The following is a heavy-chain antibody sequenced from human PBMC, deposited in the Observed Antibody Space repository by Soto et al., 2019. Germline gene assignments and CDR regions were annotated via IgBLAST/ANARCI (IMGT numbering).Heavy chain of an antibody. CDR1: GFTFSSYG. J-gene: IGHJ4*02. CDR3: ARDSGLRSYYFDY. D-gene: IGHD2-15*01. CDR2: IWYDGSNK. V-gene: IGHV3-33*01. Sequence: QVQLVESGGGVVQPGRSLRLSCAASGFTFSSYGMHWVRQAPGKGLEWVAVIWYDGSNKYYADSVKGRFTISRDNSKNTLYLQMNSLRAEDTAVYYCARDSGLRSYYFDYWGQGTLVTVSS.